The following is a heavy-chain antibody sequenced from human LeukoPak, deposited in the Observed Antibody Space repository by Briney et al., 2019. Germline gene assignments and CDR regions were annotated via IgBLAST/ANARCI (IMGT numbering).Heavy chain of an antibody. V-gene: IGHV3-74*01. D-gene: IGHD2-15*01. CDR2: INSDGSST. CDR1: RFTFSSYW. J-gene: IGHJ4*02. CDR3: ARVSCSGGSCYYFDY. Sequence: PGGSLRLSCAASRFTFSSYWMHWVRQAPGKGLVWVSRINSDGSSTSYADSVKGRFTISRDNAKNTLYLQMNSLRAEDTAVYYCARVSCSGGSCYYFDYWGQGTLVTVSS.